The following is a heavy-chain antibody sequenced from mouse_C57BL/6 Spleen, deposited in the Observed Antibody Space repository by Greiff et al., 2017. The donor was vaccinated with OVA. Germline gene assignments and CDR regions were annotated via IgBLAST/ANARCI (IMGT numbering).Heavy chain of an antibody. D-gene: IGHD2-4*01. Sequence: VQLQQSGPELVKPGASVKMSCKASGYTFTDYNMHWVKQSHGKSLEWIGYINPNNGGTSYNQKFKGKATLTVNKSSSTAYMELRSLTSEDSAVYDCARRYDYDAWFAYWGQGTLVTVSA. V-gene: IGHV1-22*01. CDR3: ARRYDYDAWFAY. CDR1: GYTFTDYN. J-gene: IGHJ3*01. CDR2: INPNNGGT.